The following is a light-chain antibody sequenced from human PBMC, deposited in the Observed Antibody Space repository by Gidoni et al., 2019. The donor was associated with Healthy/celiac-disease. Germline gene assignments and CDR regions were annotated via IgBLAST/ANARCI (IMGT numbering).Light chain of an antibody. CDR3: QQRSNWLFT. V-gene: IGKV3-11*01. CDR2: DAS. J-gene: IGKJ3*01. Sequence: EIVLTQSPATLSLSPGDRATLSCRASQSVSSYLAWYQQKPGQAPRLLIYDASNRATGIPARFSGSGSGTDFTLTSSSLEPEDFAVYYCQQRSNWLFTFGPGTKV. CDR1: QSVSSY.